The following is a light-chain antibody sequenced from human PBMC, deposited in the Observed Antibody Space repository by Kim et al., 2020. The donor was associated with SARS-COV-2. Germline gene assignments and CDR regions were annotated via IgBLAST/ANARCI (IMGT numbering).Light chain of an antibody. Sequence: QSALTQPASVSGSPGQSITISCTGSSSDVGGYNYVSWYQQHPGRAPKVVIYDVVKRPSGASNRFSGSKSANTASLPIFGLQAEDEVDYYCNPYSNRNDWVFGEGTQLTVL. J-gene: IGLJ3*02. CDR1: SSDVGGYNY. V-gene: IGLV2-14*03. CDR2: DVV. CDR3: NPYSNRNDWV.